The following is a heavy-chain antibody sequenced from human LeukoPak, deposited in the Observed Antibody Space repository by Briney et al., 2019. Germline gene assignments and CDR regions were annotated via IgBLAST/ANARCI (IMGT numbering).Heavy chain of an antibody. CDR1: GGTFSSYA. J-gene: IGHJ4*02. CDR2: IIPIFGTA. Sequence: GASVKVSCKASGGTFSSYAISWVRQAPGQGLEWMGGIIPIFGTANYAQKFQGRVTITADESTSTAYMELRSLRSDDTAVYYCARDRRQWLSYFDYWGQGTLVTVSS. CDR3: ARDRRQWLSYFDY. D-gene: IGHD6-19*01. V-gene: IGHV1-69*01.